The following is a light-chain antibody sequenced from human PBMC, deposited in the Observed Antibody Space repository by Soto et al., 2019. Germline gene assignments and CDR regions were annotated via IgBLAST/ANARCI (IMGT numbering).Light chain of an antibody. V-gene: IGKV4-1*01. CDR3: QQYYSTPRN. Sequence: IVMTQSPDSLAVSLGERATINCKSSQSVLYSSNNKNYLAWYQQKPGQPPKLLIYWASTRDSGVPDRFSGGGSGTDFTLTISSLQAADVAVYYCQQYYSTPRNFGQGTRLEI. J-gene: IGKJ5*01. CDR1: QSVLYSSNNKNY. CDR2: WAS.